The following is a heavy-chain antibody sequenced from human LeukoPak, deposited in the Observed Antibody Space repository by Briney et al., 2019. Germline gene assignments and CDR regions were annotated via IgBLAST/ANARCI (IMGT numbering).Heavy chain of an antibody. Sequence: GGSLRLSCAASGFTFSSHWMSWVRQAPGKGLEWVANIKKDGSEKYYVDAVKGRFTISRDNAKTSLYLQMNSLRAEDTAVYYCAKDLDYYDSSGYYPDYWGQGTLVTVSS. CDR2: IKKDGSEK. J-gene: IGHJ4*02. V-gene: IGHV3-7*01. D-gene: IGHD3-22*01. CDR3: AKDLDYYDSSGYYPDY. CDR1: GFTFSSHW.